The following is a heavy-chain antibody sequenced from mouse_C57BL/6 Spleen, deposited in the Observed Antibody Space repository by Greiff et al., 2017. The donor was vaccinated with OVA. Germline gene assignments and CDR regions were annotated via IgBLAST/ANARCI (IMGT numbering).Heavy chain of an antibody. CDR1: GYTFTSYW. J-gene: IGHJ3*01. D-gene: IGHD3-2*02. V-gene: IGHV1-52*01. Sequence: QVQLQQPGAELVRPGSSVKLSCKASGYTFTSYWMHWVKQRPIQGLEWIGNIDPSDSETHYNQKFKDKATLTVDKSSSTAYMQLSSLTSEDSAVYYCARGGSSGYSFAYWGQGTLVTVSA. CDR2: IDPSDSET. CDR3: ARGGSSGYSFAY.